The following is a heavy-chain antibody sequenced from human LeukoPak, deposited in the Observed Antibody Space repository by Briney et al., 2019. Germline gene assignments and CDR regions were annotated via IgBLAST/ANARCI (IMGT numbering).Heavy chain of an antibody. V-gene: IGHV3-7*01. Sequence: GGSLRLSCAASGFTFSSYWMSWVRQAPGKGLEWVANIKQDGSEKYYVDSVKGRSTISRDNAKNSLYLQMNSLRAEDTAVYYCAREGEYYGSGSYYTDKSDYWGQGTLVTVSS. CDR2: IKQDGSEK. J-gene: IGHJ4*02. CDR3: AREGEYYGSGSYYTDKSDY. D-gene: IGHD3-10*01. CDR1: GFTFSSYW.